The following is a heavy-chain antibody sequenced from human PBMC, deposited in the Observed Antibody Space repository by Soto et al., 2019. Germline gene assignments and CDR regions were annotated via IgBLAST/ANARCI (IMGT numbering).Heavy chain of an antibody. D-gene: IGHD6-13*01. CDR3: TTDRLIAAAGPTSDAFDI. V-gene: IGHV3-15*01. J-gene: IGHJ3*02. CDR2: IKSKTDGGTT. Sequence: GGSLRLSCAASGFTFSNAWMSWVRQAPGKGLEWVGRIKSKTDGGTTDYAAPVKGRFTISRDDSKNTLYLQMNSLKTEDTAVYYCTTDRLIAAAGPTSDAFDIWGQGTMVTVSS. CDR1: GFTFSNAW.